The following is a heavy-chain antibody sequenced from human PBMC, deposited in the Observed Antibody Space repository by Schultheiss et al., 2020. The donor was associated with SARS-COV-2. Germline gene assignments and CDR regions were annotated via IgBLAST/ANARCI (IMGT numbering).Heavy chain of an antibody. CDR3: ASTSDIVVAVATA. V-gene: IGHV4-61*01. CDR2: IYYSGST. CDR1: GGSVSRDYYY. J-gene: IGHJ1*01. Sequence: SETLSLTCTVSGGSVSRDYYYWSWIRQPPGKGLEWIGYIYYSGSTNYNPSLNNRVTISVDTSKNQFSLKLRSVTATDTAVYYCASTSDIVVAVATAWGQGTLVTVSS. D-gene: IGHD2-15*01.